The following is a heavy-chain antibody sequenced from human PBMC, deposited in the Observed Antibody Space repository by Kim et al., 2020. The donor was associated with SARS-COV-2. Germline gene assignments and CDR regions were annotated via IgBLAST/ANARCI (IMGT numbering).Heavy chain of an antibody. V-gene: IGHV3-64D*09. D-gene: IGHD7-27*01. J-gene: IGHJ4*02. Sequence: GGSLRLSCSASGFSFSNFAMHWVRQAPGKGLEYVSTVNSHGDSTYYAASVKGRFIISRDNSKNTLFLQMNSLRTEDTAMYYCVKDQYSSNWGADYWGQGTLVIVSS. CDR2: VNSHGDST. CDR3: VKDQYSSNWGADY. CDR1: GFSFSNFA.